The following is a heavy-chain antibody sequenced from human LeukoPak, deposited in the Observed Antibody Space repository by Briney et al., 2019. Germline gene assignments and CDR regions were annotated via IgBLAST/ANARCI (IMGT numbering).Heavy chain of an antibody. V-gene: IGHV4-34*01. J-gene: IGHJ6*02. CDR2: INHSGST. CDR1: GGSFSDYH. Sequence: SETLSLTCAVYGGSFSDYHWSWIRQSPGTGLEWIGEINHSGSTNYNPSLKSRVTISVDPSKNQFSLKLSSVTAADTAVYYCARPGQLGSLFYGMDVWGQGTTVTVS. CDR3: ARPGQLGSLFYGMDV. D-gene: IGHD3-10*01.